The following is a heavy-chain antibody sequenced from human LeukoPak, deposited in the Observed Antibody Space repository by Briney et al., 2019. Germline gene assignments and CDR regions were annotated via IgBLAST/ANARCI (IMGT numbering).Heavy chain of an antibody. Sequence: SETLSLTCIVSGGSISNYYWSWIRQPAAKGLEWIGRIYSSGRTNYNASFKSRVTMSVDTSNNQFSLQLSSVTAADTAVYYCARDLPSYYFGSGNIFDPWGQGILVTVSS. CDR2: IYSSGRT. D-gene: IGHD3-10*01. V-gene: IGHV4-4*07. CDR3: ARDLPSYYFGSGNIFDP. CDR1: GGSISNYY. J-gene: IGHJ5*02.